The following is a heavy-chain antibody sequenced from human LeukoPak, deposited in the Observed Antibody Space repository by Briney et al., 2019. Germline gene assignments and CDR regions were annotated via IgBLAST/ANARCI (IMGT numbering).Heavy chain of an antibody. CDR3: ARDGAWYSSSPETLDY. V-gene: IGHV3-30-3*01. CDR1: GFTFSSYA. D-gene: IGHD6-13*01. J-gene: IGHJ4*02. CDR2: ISYDGSNK. Sequence: PGGSLRLSCAASGFTFSSYAMHWVRQAPGKGLEWVAVISYDGSNKYYADSVKGRFTISRDNSKNTLYLQMNSLRAEDTAVYYCARDGAWYSSSPETLDYWGQGTLVTVSS.